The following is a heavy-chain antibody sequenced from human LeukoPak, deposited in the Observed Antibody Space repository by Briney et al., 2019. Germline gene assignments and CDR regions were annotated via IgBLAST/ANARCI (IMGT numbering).Heavy chain of an antibody. CDR1: GGSISSADYW. Sequence: SETLSLTCTVSGGSISSADYWWTWIRQPPGKGLEWIGYIYYSGSAHYNPSLKSRITLSVDTSKNQFSLKLSSVTAADTAVYYCARDMSRRQGYTVFSHWGQGTLVTVSS. CDR2: IYYSGSA. J-gene: IGHJ4*02. CDR3: ARDMSRRQGYTVFSH. V-gene: IGHV4-30-4*01. D-gene: IGHD2-2*02.